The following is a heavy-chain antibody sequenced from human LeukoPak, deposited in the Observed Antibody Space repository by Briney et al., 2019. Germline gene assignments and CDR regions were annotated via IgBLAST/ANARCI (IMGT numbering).Heavy chain of an antibody. J-gene: IGHJ4*02. CDR3: ASGYYDSSGYSPFDY. Sequence: ASVKVSCKASGYTFTSYDINWVRQATGQGLEWKGWMNPNSGNTGYAQEFQGRVTMTRNTSISTAYMELSSPRSEDTAVSYCASGYYDSSGYSPFDYWGQGTLVTVSS. D-gene: IGHD3-22*01. CDR2: MNPNSGNT. CDR1: GYTFTSYD. V-gene: IGHV1-8*01.